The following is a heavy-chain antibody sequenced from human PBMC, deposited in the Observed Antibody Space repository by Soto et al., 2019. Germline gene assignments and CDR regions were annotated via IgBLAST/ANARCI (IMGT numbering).Heavy chain of an antibody. CDR3: ARDSRAAAVTLCDY. Sequence: ASVKVSCKASGYTFTSYYMHWVRQAQGQGLEWMGIINPSGGSTSYAQKFQGRVTMTRDTSTSTVYMELSSLRSEDTVVYFCARDSRAAAVTLCDYWGQGTLVTVSS. CDR2: INPSGGST. D-gene: IGHD6-13*01. CDR1: GYTFTSYY. J-gene: IGHJ4*02. V-gene: IGHV1-46*01.